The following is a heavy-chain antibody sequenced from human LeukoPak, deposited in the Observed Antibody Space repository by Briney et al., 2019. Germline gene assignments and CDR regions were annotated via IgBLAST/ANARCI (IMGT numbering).Heavy chain of an antibody. V-gene: IGHV4-39*01. J-gene: IGHJ2*01. Sequence: SETLSLTCTVSGVSISSSSYYWGWIRQPPGQGLEWIGTIYYSGSTYYNPSLKSRLTMSVDKSKNQFSLKLSSVTVADTAIYYCARQTYYYDSSGHPYWYFDLWGRGTLVTVSS. CDR2: IYYSGST. D-gene: IGHD3-22*01. CDR3: ARQTYYYDSSGHPYWYFDL. CDR1: GVSISSSSYY.